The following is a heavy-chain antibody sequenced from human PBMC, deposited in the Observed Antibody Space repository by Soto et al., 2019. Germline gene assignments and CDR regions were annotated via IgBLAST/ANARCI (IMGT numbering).Heavy chain of an antibody. V-gene: IGHV3-30*03. CDR1: GFTFSSYG. CDR3: AHTIFGVVREYYGMDV. D-gene: IGHD3-3*01. J-gene: IGHJ6*02. Sequence: GGSLRLSCAASGFTFSSYGMHWVRQAPGKGLEWVAVISYDGSNKYYADSVKGRFTISRDNSKNTLYLQMNSLRAEDTAVYYCAHTIFGVVREYYGMDVWGQGTTVTVSS. CDR2: ISYDGSNK.